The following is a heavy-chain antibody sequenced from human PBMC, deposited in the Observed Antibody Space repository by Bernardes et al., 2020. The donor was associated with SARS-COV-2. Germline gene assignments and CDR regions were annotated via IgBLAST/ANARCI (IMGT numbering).Heavy chain of an antibody. D-gene: IGHD3-3*01. CDR2: ITPKSGVR. CDR1: GYTFTGYY. Sequence: ASLKVSCKASGYTFTGYYIHWVRQAPGQGLEWMGWITPKSGVRSNAQRFKDRVAMTRDTSTSTAYMEMTRLTLDDTATYYCARVSNFLSGSGVDYWGQGTLVNVSS. J-gene: IGHJ4*02. V-gene: IGHV1-2*02. CDR3: ARVSNFLSGSGVDY.